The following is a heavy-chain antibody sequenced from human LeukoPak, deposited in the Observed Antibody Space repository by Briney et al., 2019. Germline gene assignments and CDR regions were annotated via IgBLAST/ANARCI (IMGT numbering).Heavy chain of an antibody. Sequence: GGSLRLSCAASGFTFSTYSMHWVRQAPGKGLEWVSSISTRSSYLYFADSVKGRFTMSRENAKNSLHLQMNSLRAGDTAVYYCARAVAGTHWLDPWGQGTLVTVSS. CDR1: GFTFSTYS. CDR3: ARAVAGTHWLDP. J-gene: IGHJ5*02. V-gene: IGHV3-21*06. D-gene: IGHD6-19*01. CDR2: ISTRSSYL.